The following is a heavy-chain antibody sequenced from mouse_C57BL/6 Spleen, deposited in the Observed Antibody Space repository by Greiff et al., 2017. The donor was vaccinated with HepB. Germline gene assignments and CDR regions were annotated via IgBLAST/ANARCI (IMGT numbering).Heavy chain of an antibody. CDR1: GYTFTDYN. D-gene: IGHD2-5*01. V-gene: IGHV1-18*01. CDR2: INPNNGGT. Sequence: VQLQQSGPELVKPGASVKIPCKASGYTFTDYNMDWVKQSHGKSLEWIGDINPNNGGTIYNQKFKGKATLTVDKSSSTAYMELRSLTSEDTAVYYCARRDSNVYAMDYWGQGTSVTVSS. J-gene: IGHJ4*01. CDR3: ARRDSNVYAMDY.